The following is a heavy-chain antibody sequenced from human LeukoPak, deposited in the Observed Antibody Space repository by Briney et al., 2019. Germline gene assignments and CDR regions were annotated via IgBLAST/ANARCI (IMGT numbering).Heavy chain of an antibody. D-gene: IGHD1-26*01. CDR1: GYTFTIYY. CDR3: ARDLPSGSYFGGWFDP. V-gene: IGHV1-46*01. CDR2: INPSGGST. J-gene: IGHJ5*02. Sequence: ASVKVSCKASGYTFTIYYIHWVREAPGQGVEWMGIINPSGGSTSYAQKFQGRVTMTMDTSTSTVYMELSSLRSEDTAVYYCARDLPSGSYFGGWFDPWGQGTLVTVSS.